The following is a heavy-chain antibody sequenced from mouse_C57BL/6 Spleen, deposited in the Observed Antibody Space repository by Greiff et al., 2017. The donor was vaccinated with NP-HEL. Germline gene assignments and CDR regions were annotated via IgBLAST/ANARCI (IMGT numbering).Heavy chain of an antibody. J-gene: IGHJ2*01. CDR3: ARDGISRVGYFDY. CDR2: IDPNSGGT. V-gene: IGHV1-72*01. CDR1: GYTFTSYW. D-gene: IGHD1-1*01. Sequence: QQSCKASGYTFTSYWMHWVKQRPGRGLEWIGRIDPNSGGTKYNEKFKSKATLTVDKPSSTAYMQLSSLTSEDSAVYYCARDGISRVGYFDYWGQGTTLTVSS.